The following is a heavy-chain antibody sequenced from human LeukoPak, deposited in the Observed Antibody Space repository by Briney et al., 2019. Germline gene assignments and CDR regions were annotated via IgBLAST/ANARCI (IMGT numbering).Heavy chain of an antibody. D-gene: IGHD3-16*02. CDR2: NSWNSGSI. V-gene: IGHV3-9*03. Sequence: GGSLRLPCAASGFTFDDYAMHWVRQAPGKGLEWLSGNSWNSGSIGYADSVKGRFTISRDNAKNSLYLQMNSLRAEDMALYYCAKDNSGHYVWGSYRYFDYWGQGALVTVSS. CDR3: AKDNSGHYVWGSYRYFDY. CDR1: GFTFDDYA. J-gene: IGHJ4*02.